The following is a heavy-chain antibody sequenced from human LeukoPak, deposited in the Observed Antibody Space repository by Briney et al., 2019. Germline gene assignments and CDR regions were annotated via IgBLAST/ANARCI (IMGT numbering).Heavy chain of an antibody. CDR1: GFTFSSYA. J-gene: IGHJ3*01. CDR3: ASGKYSSGWDDAFDF. V-gene: IGHV3-66*01. D-gene: IGHD6-19*01. Sequence: PGGSLRLSCAASGFTFSSYAMGWVRQAPGKGLEWVSIIYSGGSTYYADSVKGRFTISRDNSKNTLYLQMNSLRAEDTAVYYCASGKYSSGWDDAFDFWGQGTMLTVSS. CDR2: IYSGGST.